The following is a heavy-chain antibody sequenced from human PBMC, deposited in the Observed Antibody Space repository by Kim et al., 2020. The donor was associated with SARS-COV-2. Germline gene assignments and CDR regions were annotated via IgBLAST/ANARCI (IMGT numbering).Heavy chain of an antibody. D-gene: IGHD5-12*01. J-gene: IGHJ2*01. V-gene: IGHV3-7*01. CDR3: ARRPSHPWLRYGHWYFDL. CDR2: IKQDGSEK. Sequence: GGSLRLSCAASGFTFSSYWISWVRQAPGKGLEWVANIKQDGSEKYYVDSVKGRFTISRDNAKNSLYLQMNSLRAEDTAVSYCARRPSHPWLRYGHWYFDLWGRGTLVTVSS. CDR1: GFTFSSYW.